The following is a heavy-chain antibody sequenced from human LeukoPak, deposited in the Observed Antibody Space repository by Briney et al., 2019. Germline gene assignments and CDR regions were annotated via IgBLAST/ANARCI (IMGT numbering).Heavy chain of an antibody. V-gene: IGHV3-7*01. D-gene: IGHD4-23*01. Sequence: GGSLRLSCAASGFTLSSYWMSWVRQAPGKGLEWVANIKQDGSEKYYVDSVKGRFTISRDNAKSSVYLQMNSLRAEDTAVYYCARAIGKSEGYWGQGTLVTVSS. CDR1: GFTLSSYW. J-gene: IGHJ4*02. CDR3: ARAIGKSEGY. CDR2: IKQDGSEK.